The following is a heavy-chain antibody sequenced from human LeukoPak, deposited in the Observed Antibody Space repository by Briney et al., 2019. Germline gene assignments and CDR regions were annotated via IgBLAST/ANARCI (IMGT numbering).Heavy chain of an antibody. CDR3: ARDHRITIFGVGLPQRPLSYYYGMDV. J-gene: IGHJ6*02. CDR1: GGSISSYY. CDR2: VYYSGST. V-gene: IGHV4-59*01. D-gene: IGHD3-3*01. Sequence: SETLSLTCTVSGGSISSYYWGWIRQPPGKGLEWIGYVYYSGSTNYNPSLKSRVTISVDTSKNQFSLKLSSVTAADTAVYYCARDHRITIFGVGLPQRPLSYYYGMDVWGQGTTVTVSS.